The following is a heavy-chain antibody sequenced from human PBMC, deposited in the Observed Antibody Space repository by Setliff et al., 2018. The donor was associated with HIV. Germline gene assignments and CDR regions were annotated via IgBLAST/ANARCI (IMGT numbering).Heavy chain of an antibody. CDR1: GVSVNSGGYY. CDR2: IYYSGST. J-gene: IGHJ4*02. V-gene: IGHV4-31*03. D-gene: IGHD2-15*01. Sequence: SETLSLTCTVSGVSVNSGGYYWNWIRQHPGKGLEWIGHIYYSGSTYDNPSLKSRISISIDTSKNQFSLKLNSVTAADTAVYYCARGKDPGLYFDNWRQVMLVTVSS. CDR3: ARGKDPGLYFDN.